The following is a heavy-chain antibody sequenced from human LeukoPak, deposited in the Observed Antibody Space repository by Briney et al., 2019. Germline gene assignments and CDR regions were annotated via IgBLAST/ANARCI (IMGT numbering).Heavy chain of an antibody. J-gene: IGHJ3*02. CDR1: GFTFSSYG. Sequence: GGSLRLSCAASGFTFSSYGMHWVRQAPGKGLEWVAVISYDGSNKYYADSVKGRFTISRDNSKNSLFLQMNSLRDEDTAVYHCARDYNYAFDMWGQGTMLSVSS. CDR3: ARDYNYAFDM. CDR2: ISYDGSNK. D-gene: IGHD5-24*01. V-gene: IGHV3-30*03.